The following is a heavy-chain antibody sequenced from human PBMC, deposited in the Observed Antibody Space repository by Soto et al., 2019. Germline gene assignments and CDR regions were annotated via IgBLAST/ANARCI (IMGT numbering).Heavy chain of an antibody. V-gene: IGHV4-59*08. CDR2: IYYSGST. Sequence: QVQLQESGPGLVKPSETLSLTCTVSGGSISSYYWSWILQPPGKGLEWIGYIYYSGSTNYNPSLKSRVTISVDTSKNQFSLKLSSVTAEDTDVYYCARRYGSCFDYWGQGTLVTVSS. CDR1: GGSISSYY. J-gene: IGHJ4*02. D-gene: IGHD5-18*01. CDR3: ARRYGSCFDY.